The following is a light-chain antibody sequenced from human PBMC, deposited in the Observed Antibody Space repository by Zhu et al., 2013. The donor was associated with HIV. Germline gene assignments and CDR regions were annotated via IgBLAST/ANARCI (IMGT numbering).Light chain of an antibody. V-gene: IGKV3-15*01. J-gene: IGKJ4*01. CDR1: QSVGRN. CDR2: GAS. Sequence: QSPATLSLSVGDTATLSCRASQSVGRNLAWYHQKPGQAPRLLISGASTRATNLPARFSGSGSGRDFTLTIRSLQSEDFGIYYCQQYNDWPITFGGGT. CDR3: QQYNDWPIT.